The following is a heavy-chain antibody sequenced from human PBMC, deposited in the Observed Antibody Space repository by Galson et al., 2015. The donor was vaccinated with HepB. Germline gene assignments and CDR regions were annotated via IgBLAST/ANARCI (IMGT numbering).Heavy chain of an antibody. J-gene: IGHJ4*02. CDR1: GFTVSSNY. V-gene: IGHV3-66*01. CDR2: IYSGGST. CDR3: ARDPLAELVYDSSGYYDDY. Sequence: SLRLSCAASGFTVSSNYMSWVRQAPGKGLEWVSVIYSGGSTYYADSVKGRFTISRDNSKNTLYLQMNSLRAEDTAVYYCARDPLAELVYDSSGYYDDYWGQGTLVTVSS. D-gene: IGHD3-22*01.